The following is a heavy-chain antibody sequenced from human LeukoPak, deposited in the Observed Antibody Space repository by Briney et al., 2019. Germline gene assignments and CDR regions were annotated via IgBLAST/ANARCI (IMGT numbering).Heavy chain of an antibody. D-gene: IGHD3-10*01. CDR1: GFTFSSYA. Sequence: GGSLRLSCAASGFTFSSYAMSWVRQAPGKGLEWVSAISGRGGSTYYADSVKGRFTISRDNSKNTLYLQMNSLRAEDTAVYYCAKDANYYRSRLNDAFDIWGQGTMVTVSS. CDR2: ISGRGGST. J-gene: IGHJ3*02. V-gene: IGHV3-23*01. CDR3: AKDANYYRSRLNDAFDI.